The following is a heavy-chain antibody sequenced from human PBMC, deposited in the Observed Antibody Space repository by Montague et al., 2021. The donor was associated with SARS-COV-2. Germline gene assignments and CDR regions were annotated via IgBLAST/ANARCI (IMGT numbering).Heavy chain of an antibody. CDR2: FYYAGGT. D-gene: IGHD4-17*01. V-gene: IGHV4-39*01. CDR3: ARLYGSSFDY. J-gene: IGHJ4*02. Sequence: SETLSLTCTVSGGSVSGISSHWGWIRQPPGKGLEYIGSFYYAGGTQYNPSLKSRVTISVDTSNDQFSLKMNSVTAADTAVYFCARLYGSSFDYRGQGTLVTVSS. CDR1: GGSVSGISSH.